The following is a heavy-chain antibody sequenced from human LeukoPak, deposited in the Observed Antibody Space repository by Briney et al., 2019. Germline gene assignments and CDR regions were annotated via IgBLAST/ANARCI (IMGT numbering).Heavy chain of an antibody. CDR2: IYYSGIP. V-gene: IGHV4-39*07. CDR1: GGSISSSSYY. Sequence: PGTLSLTCTVSGGSISSSSYYWGWIRQPPGKGLEWLGSIYYSGIPYYNPSLKSRVTISVDTSKNQFSLKLSHVTAADTAVYYRARVPCVLLWVEELWGPHNSIYPSGQGAPGSVSS. CDR3: ARVPCVLLWVEELWGPHNSIYP. J-gene: IGHJ5*02. D-gene: IGHD3-10*01.